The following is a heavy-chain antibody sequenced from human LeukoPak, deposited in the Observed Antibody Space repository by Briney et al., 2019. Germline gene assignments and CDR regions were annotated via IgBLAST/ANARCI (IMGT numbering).Heavy chain of an antibody. D-gene: IGHD3-3*01. J-gene: IGHJ6*02. CDR1: GYTFTSYG. CDR2: ISAYNGNT. CDR3: AINGFWSGAYYYYGMDV. V-gene: IGHV1-18*01. Sequence: ASVKVSCKASGYTFTSYGISWVRQAPGQGLEWMGWISAYNGNTNYAQKLQGRVTMTTDTSTSTAYMELRSLRSDDTAVYYCAINGFWSGAYYYYGMDVWGQGTTVTVSS.